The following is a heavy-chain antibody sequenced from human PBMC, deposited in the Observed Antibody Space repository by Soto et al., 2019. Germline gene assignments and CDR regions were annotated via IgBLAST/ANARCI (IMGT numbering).Heavy chain of an antibody. CDR1: GGSISSSSYY. D-gene: IGHD2-15*01. CDR2: IDYSGST. CDR3: ARHEILVVTKWDAFDI. Sequence: QLQLLESGPGLVKPSATLSLTCTVSGGSISSSSYYWGWIRQPPGKGLEWIGSIDYSGSTYYNPSLKSRVTTSVDTSKNQFSVKLNSVTAADTAVYYCARHEILVVTKWDAFDIWGQGTMVTVSS. J-gene: IGHJ3*02. V-gene: IGHV4-39*01.